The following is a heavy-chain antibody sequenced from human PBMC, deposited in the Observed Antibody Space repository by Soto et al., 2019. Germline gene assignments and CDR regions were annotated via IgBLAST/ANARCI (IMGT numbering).Heavy chain of an antibody. CDR3: ARGPLNSGHIDS. J-gene: IGHJ4*02. CDR1: GGSISSGGYS. V-gene: IGHV4-30-2*01. Sequence: QMQLQESGSGLVRPSQTLSLTCAVSGGSISSGGYSWSWIRQPPGKGLEWVGYIYHSGSTFYSPSLKSRVTMSVDRSSNQFSLKLTSVTAADTAVYYCARGPLNSGHIDSWGQGTLVTVSS. CDR2: IYHSGST. D-gene: IGHD5-12*01.